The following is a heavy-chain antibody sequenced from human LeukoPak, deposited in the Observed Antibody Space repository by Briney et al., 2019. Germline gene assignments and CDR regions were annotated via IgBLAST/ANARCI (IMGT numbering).Heavy chain of an antibody. CDR3: TRGYDSRY. Sequence: GGSLRLSCAASGFPFTTYAMNWVRQAPGKGLEWVAFIRLDGSNEQYADSVKGRFIISRDNSKNTLYMQMHSLTSEDTAVYYCTRGYDSRYWGQGTLVPVSS. CDR1: GFPFTTYA. V-gene: IGHV3-30*02. CDR2: IRLDGSNE. D-gene: IGHD3-9*01. J-gene: IGHJ4*02.